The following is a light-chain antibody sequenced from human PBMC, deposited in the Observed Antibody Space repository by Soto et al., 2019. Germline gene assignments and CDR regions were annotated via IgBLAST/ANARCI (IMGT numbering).Light chain of an antibody. CDR2: SND. Sequence: SVLTQPPSASGTPGQRVTISCSGSSSNIGSNYVYWYHQLPGMAPKLLVYSNDQRPSGVPDRFSGSKSGTSASLAISWLRSEDEADYYCAAWDDSLGGQVFGTGTKVTVL. J-gene: IGLJ1*01. V-gene: IGLV1-47*02. CDR1: SSNIGSNY. CDR3: AAWDDSLGGQV.